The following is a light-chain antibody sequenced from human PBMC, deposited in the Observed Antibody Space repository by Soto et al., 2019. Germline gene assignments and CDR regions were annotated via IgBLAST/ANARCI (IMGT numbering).Light chain of an antibody. Sequence: ERVMTQSPATLSVSPGGRATLSCRASQSISSNLAWYQQKPGQAPRLLIYGASTRATGIPARFSGSGSGTEFTLTITSLQSEDFEVYYCQQYKDWPLTFGGGTKVDIK. V-gene: IGKV3-15*01. CDR3: QQYKDWPLT. CDR2: GAS. CDR1: QSISSN. J-gene: IGKJ4*01.